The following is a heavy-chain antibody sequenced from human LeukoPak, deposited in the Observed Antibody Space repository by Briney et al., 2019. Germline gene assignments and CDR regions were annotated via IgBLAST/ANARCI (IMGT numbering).Heavy chain of an antibody. Sequence: GGSLRLSCAASGFTFSSYAMHWVRQAPGKGLEYGSAISSNGDNTYYANSVKGRFTISRDNSRNTLYLQMASLRGEDTAVYYCARAPREGFSGSYHDYWGQGTLVTVSS. CDR1: GFTFSSYA. CDR2: ISSNGDNT. CDR3: ARAPREGFSGSYHDY. D-gene: IGHD1-26*01. V-gene: IGHV3-64*01. J-gene: IGHJ4*02.